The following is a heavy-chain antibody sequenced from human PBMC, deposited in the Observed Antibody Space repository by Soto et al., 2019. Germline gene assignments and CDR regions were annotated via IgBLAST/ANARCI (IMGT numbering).Heavy chain of an antibody. CDR1: GGTFGSYA. CDR3: AEAYCSGGSCRSHNNNWFAP. D-gene: IGHD2-15*01. Sequence: GASVKVSCKASGGTFGSYASSWVRQANGQGLEWMGGIIPIFGTANYAQKFQGRVTITADESTSTAYMELSSLRSEDTAVYYCAEAYCSGGSCRSHNNNWFAPWGQGTLVTVSS. CDR2: IIPIFGTA. V-gene: IGHV1-69*13. J-gene: IGHJ5*02.